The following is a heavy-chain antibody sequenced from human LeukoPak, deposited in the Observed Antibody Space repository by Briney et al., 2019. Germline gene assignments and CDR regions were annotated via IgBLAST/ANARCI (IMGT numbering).Heavy chain of an antibody. CDR1: GGSIGSGGYY. CDR2: IYNSGRS. CDR3: ARGAKMATRGFDY. Sequence: PSETLSLTCTVSGGSIGSGGYYWNWIRQHPGKGLEWIGYIYNSGRSHTKPSLKSRVTISGDTSKNQLSLKLRYVTAADTAVYYCARGAKMATRGFDYWGQGTLVTVSS. D-gene: IGHD5-24*01. J-gene: IGHJ4*02. V-gene: IGHV4-31*03.